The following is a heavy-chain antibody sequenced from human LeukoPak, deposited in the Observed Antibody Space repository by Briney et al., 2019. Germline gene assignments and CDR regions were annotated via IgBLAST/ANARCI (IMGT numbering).Heavy chain of an antibody. J-gene: IGHJ4*02. V-gene: IGHV3-48*04. D-gene: IGHD5-24*01. Sequence: GGSLRLSCVASGFMFSAYSMNWVRQAPGKGLEWVSFISSSSGSIYYADSVKGRFTISRDNAKNSLSLRMHSLRAEDTAVYYCAKEHSGEILRDGYTDESYWGQGTLVTVSS. CDR3: AKEHSGEILRDGYTDESY. CDR2: ISSSSGSI. CDR1: GFMFSAYS.